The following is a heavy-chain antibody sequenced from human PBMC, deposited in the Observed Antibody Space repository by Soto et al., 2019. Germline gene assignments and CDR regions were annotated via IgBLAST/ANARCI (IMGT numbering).Heavy chain of an antibody. D-gene: IGHD3-22*01. Sequence: QVQLVESGGGVVQPGRSLRLSCAASGFTFSSYGMHWVLQAPGTGLEWVAVVSDDGSNKYYADSLKGRFTISRDNSKDSLYLHLNRLRAEDTAVYYRAKEWVYGSSGSSFHDWGQGALGTFA. CDR2: VSDDGSNK. J-gene: IGHJ4*02. CDR3: AKEWVYGSSGSSFHD. CDR1: GFTFSSYG. V-gene: IGHV3-30*18.